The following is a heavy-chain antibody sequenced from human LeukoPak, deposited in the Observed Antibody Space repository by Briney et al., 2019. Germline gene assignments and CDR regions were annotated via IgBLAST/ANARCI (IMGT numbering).Heavy chain of an antibody. J-gene: IGHJ4*02. CDR2: INWNGGST. CDR3: ARDRPYYDSSFPIDY. D-gene: IGHD3-22*01. CDR1: GFTFDDYG. V-gene: IGHV3-20*04. Sequence: PGGSLRLSCAASGFTFDDYGMSWVRHAPGKGLEWVSGINWNGGSTGYADSVKGRFTISRDNAKNSLYLQMNSLRAEDTALYYCARDRPYYDSSFPIDYWGQGTLVTVSS.